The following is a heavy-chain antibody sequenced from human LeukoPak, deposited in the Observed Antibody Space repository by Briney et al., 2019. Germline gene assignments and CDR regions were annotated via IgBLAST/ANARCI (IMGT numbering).Heavy chain of an antibody. CDR3: ARTYNEYCSGGSCADFDY. J-gene: IGHJ4*02. Sequence: GGSLRLSCAVSGFTFDDYAMHWVRQVPGKGLEWVSGINWNSDSIGYADSVKGRFTTSRDNAKNSLYLQMNSLRTEDTAVYYCARTYNEYCSGGSCADFDYWGQGTLVTVSS. CDR1: GFTFDDYA. D-gene: IGHD2-15*01. V-gene: IGHV3-9*01. CDR2: INWNSDSI.